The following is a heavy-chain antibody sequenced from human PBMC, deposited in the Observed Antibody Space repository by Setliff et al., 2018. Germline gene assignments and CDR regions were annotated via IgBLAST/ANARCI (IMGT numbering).Heavy chain of an antibody. J-gene: IGHJ6*03. CDR1: GDSITSGSVY. CDR2: IYASGST. CDR3: ARESYYYYMDV. Sequence: SETLSLTCTVSGDSITSGSVYWSWIRQPAGKGLEWIGRIYASGSTNYNPSLKSRVTISVDMSKNQFSLKLSSVTAADTAVYYCARESYYYYMDVWGKGTTVTVSS. V-gene: IGHV4-61*02.